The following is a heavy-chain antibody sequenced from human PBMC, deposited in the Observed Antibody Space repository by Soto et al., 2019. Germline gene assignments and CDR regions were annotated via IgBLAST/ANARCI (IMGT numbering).Heavy chain of an antibody. CDR3: ARDKDWAFDY. J-gene: IGHJ4*02. Sequence: GVLRRSCAASGFTLSSYAMTWDRQAPGKGLEWILYIFATSTTIYYADSVKGRFTVSRDNPQNSLFLLMNSLRAEDTAIYYCARDKDWAFDYWGQGTLVTVSS. CDR1: GFTLSSYA. D-gene: IGHD3-9*01. CDR2: IFATSTTI. V-gene: IGHV3-48*04.